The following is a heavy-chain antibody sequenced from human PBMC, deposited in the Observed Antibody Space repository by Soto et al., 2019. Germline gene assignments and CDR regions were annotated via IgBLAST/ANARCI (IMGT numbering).Heavy chain of an antibody. Sequence: GASVKVSCKASGYTFTSYAMHWVRQAPGQRLEWMGWINAGNGNTKYSQKFQGRATITRDTSASTAHMELSSLRSEDTAVYYCARGIRRAVAPFDYWGQGTLVTVSS. CDR3: ARGIRRAVAPFDY. V-gene: IGHV1-3*01. J-gene: IGHJ4*02. D-gene: IGHD6-19*01. CDR2: INAGNGNT. CDR1: GYTFTSYA.